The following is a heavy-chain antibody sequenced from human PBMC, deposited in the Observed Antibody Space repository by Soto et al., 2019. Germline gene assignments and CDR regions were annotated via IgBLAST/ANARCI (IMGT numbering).Heavy chain of an antibody. Sequence: PGGSLRLSCSASGFTFSSYAMHWVRQAPGKGLEYVSAISSNGGSTYYADSVKGRFTISRDNSKNTLYLQMNSLRAEDTAVYDCAKQPASIRTFDYWGQRSLVTVSS. CDR1: GFTFSSYA. D-gene: IGHD2-2*01. V-gene: IGHV3-64*04. CDR3: AKQPASIRTFDY. CDR2: ISSNGGST. J-gene: IGHJ4*02.